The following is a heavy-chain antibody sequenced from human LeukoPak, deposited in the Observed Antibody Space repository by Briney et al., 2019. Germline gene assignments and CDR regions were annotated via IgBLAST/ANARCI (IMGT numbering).Heavy chain of an antibody. J-gene: IGHJ4*02. CDR1: GGSISSGGYY. CDR2: INHSGST. D-gene: IGHD2-15*01. V-gene: IGHV4-39*07. CDR3: AMVVAATWDGGYFDY. Sequence: PSETLSLTCTVSGGSISSGGYYWSWIRQPPGRGLEWVGEINHSGSTNYNPSLKSRVTISVDTSKNQFSLKLSSVTAADTAVYYCAMVVAATWDGGYFDYWGQGTLVTVSS.